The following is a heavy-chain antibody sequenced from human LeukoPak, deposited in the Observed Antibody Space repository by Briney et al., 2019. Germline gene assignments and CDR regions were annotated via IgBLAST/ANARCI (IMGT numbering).Heavy chain of an antibody. CDR3: ARSSRGVIGLLDY. CDR2: INTNTGNP. CDR1: GYSFITYI. D-gene: IGHD3-10*01. V-gene: IGHV7-4-1*02. J-gene: IGHJ4*02. Sequence: ASVKVSCKTSGYSFITYIINWVRQAPGQGLEWMGWINTNTGNPAYAQGFAGRFVFSSDKSVSAAYLQISNLKAEDTAVYYCARSSRGVIGLLDYWGQGTLVTVSS.